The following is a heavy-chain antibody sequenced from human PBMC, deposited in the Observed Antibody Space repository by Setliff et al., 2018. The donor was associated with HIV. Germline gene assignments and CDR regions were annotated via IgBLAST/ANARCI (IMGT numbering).Heavy chain of an antibody. J-gene: IGHJ5*02. D-gene: IGHD3-10*01. CDR2: ISAGGGGT. Sequence: LRLSCAVSGFTFSTYAMSWVRQAPGKGLEWVSTISAGGGGTYYADSVKGRFTISRDNSKNTLYLQMNSLRAEVTAVYYCAKNRRYYYGSGSYAAETWGQGTLVTVSS. CDR1: GFTFSTYA. CDR3: AKNRRYYYGSGSYAAET. V-gene: IGHV3-23*01.